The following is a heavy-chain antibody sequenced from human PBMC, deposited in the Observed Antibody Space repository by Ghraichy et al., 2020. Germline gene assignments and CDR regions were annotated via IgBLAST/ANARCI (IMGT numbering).Heavy chain of an antibody. D-gene: IGHD6-6*01. J-gene: IGHJ5*02. Sequence: SETLSLTCTVSGGSMSTSADYWGWIRQPPGKRLEWIGSIYNSVSKHYNPSLRSRVTISVDPSKDQFSLRLTSVTASDTAAYYCARNKTGSLSGWFDPWGPWLLVTVSS. CDR1: GGSMSTSADY. CDR3: ARNKTGSLSGWFDP. V-gene: IGHV4-39*01. CDR2: IYNSVSK.